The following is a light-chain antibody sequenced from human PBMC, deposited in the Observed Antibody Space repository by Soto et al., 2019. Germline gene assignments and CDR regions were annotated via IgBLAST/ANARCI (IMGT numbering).Light chain of an antibody. V-gene: IGLV1-40*01. J-gene: IGLJ2*01. CDR2: GNI. CDR3: QSYDSSLSGLVV. CDR1: SSNIGAGYD. Sequence: QLVLTQPPSVSGAPGQRVTISCTRNSSNIGAGYDVHWYLQLPGTAPKLLIYGNINRPSGVPERFSGSKSGTSASLAINGIQAEDEADYYCQSYDSSLSGLVVFGGGTQLTVL.